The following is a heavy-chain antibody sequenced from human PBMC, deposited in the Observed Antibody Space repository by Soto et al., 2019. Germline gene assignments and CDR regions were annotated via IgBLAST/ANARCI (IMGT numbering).Heavy chain of an antibody. V-gene: IGHV1-69*01. D-gene: IGHD5-18*01. Sequence: SVKASCHASGGTFSSYAISWVRQAHGQGLEWMGGIIPIFGTANYAQKFQGRVTITADESTSTAYMELSSLRSEDTAVYYCARAPRENAAMVTGFYYYYYVMDV. CDR3: ARAPRENAAMVTGFYYYYYVMDV. CDR2: IIPIFGTA. J-gene: IGHJ6*01. CDR1: GGTFSSYA.